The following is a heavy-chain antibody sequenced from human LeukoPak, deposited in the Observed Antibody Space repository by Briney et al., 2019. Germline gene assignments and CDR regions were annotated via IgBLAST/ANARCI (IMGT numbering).Heavy chain of an antibody. V-gene: IGHV1-18*01. J-gene: IGHJ5*02. CDR3: AGAGPHIVVVTAQFDP. CDR1: GYTFTSYG. D-gene: IGHD2-21*02. CDR2: ISAYNGNT. Sequence: ASVKVSCKASGYTFTSYGISWVRQAPGQGLEWMGWISAYNGNTNYAQKLQGRVTMTTDTSTSTAYMELRSLRSDDTAVYYCAGAGPHIVVVTAQFDPWGQGTLVTVSS.